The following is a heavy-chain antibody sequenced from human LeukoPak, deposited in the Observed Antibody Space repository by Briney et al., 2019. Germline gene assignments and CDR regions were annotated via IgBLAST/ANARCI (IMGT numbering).Heavy chain of an antibody. J-gene: IGHJ4*02. CDR2: IRQDGREK. V-gene: IGHV3-7*01. Sequence: GGSLRLSCAASRFTFSDSWMAWVRQAPGKGLEWVANIRQDGREKYYMDSVKGRFTISRDNAKNSLYLHMNSLRADDTAIYYCAKDKALEYFENWGQGTLVTVSS. CDR1: RFTFSDSW. D-gene: IGHD3-3*01. CDR3: AKDKALEYFEN.